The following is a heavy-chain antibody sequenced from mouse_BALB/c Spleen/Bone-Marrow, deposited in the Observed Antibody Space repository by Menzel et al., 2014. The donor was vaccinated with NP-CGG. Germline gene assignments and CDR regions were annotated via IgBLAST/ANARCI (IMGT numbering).Heavy chain of an antibody. J-gene: IGHJ2*01. CDR3: TRSGGYYFDY. Sequence: QVQLKESGAELVRPGASVKLSCKASGYNFTSYWINWVKQRPGQGLEWIGNIYPSDSYTNYNQKFKDKATLTVDKSSSTSYMQLSSPTSEDSAVYYCTRSGGYYFDYWGQGTTLTVSS. CDR2: IYPSDSYT. CDR1: GYNFTSYW. V-gene: IGHV1-69*02.